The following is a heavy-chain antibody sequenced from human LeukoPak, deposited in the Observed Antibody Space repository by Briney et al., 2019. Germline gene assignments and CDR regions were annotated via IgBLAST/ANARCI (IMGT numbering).Heavy chain of an antibody. V-gene: IGHV1-69*05. J-gene: IGHJ4*02. CDR2: IIPIFGTA. CDR1: GGTFSSYA. D-gene: IGHD3-22*01. Sequence: ASVKVSCKASGGTFSSYAISWVRQAPGQGLEWMGRIIPIFGTANYAQKFQGRVTITTDESTSTAYTELSSLRSEDTAVYYCARGYYDSSGYYDDFGFDYWGQGTLVTVSS. CDR3: ARGYYDSSGYYDDFGFDY.